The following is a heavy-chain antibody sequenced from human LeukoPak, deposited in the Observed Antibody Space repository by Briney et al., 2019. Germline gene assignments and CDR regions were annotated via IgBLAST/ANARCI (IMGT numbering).Heavy chain of an antibody. CDR2: ISSLSTTI. V-gene: IGHV3-11*04. CDR1: GFTFSGYY. J-gene: IGHJ5*02. Sequence: GGSLRLSCAASGFTFSGYYMSWVRQAPAKGLEWVSYISSLSTTIYYTDSVKGRFTVSRDNAKNSLYLQMNSLRVEDTAMYYCARDKEAWGQGTLVTVSS. CDR3: ARDKEA.